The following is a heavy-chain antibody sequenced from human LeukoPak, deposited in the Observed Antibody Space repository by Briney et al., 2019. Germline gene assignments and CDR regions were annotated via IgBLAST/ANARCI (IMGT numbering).Heavy chain of an antibody. Sequence: GGSLRLSCAVSGFTISSYAMSWVRQAPGKGLEWVSAISGSGGSTYYADSVKGRFTISRDNSKNTLYLQMNSLRAEDTAVYYCAKDRPPVPTVVAPLDYWGQGTLVTVSS. CDR2: ISGSGGST. CDR1: GFTISSYA. V-gene: IGHV3-23*01. CDR3: AKDRPPVPTVVAPLDY. D-gene: IGHD4-23*01. J-gene: IGHJ4*02.